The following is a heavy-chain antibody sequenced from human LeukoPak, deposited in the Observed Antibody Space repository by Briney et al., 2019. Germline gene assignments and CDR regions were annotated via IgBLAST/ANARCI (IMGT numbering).Heavy chain of an antibody. CDR1: GYTFTDCY. CDR2: NNPNSGDT. J-gene: IGHJ4*02. D-gene: IGHD2-15*01. CDR3: AREYFSGGRCYQGFDY. V-gene: IGHV1-2*02. Sequence: AAVKVSSRPSGYTFTDCYIHWVRPAPGQGLEWMGWNNPNSGDTQYAQKFQCRVTMTRDTSISTAYMELNSLTSDDTALYYYAREYFSGGRCYQGFDYWGQGTLVTVS.